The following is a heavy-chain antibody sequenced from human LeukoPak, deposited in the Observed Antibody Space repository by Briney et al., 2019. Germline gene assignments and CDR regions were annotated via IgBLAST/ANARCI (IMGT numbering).Heavy chain of an antibody. CDR2: INWNGGST. CDR1: GFTFDDYG. CDR3: ARHYYDSSGYSYYYYYMDV. D-gene: IGHD3-22*01. V-gene: IGHV3-20*04. Sequence: GGSLRLSCAASGFTFDDYGMSWVRHAPGKGLEWVSGINWNGGSTGYADSVKGRFTISRDNAKNSLYLQMNSLRAEDTALYYGARHYYDSSGYSYYYYYMDVWGKGTTVTVSS. J-gene: IGHJ6*03.